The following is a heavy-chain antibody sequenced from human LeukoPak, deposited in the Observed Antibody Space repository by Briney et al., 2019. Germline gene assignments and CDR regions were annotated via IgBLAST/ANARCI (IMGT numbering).Heavy chain of an antibody. CDR2: ISYSGST. D-gene: IGHD3-10*01. V-gene: IGHV4-31*03. CDR1: GGSITSDNYY. Sequence: SETLSLTCTVSGGSITSDNYYWSWIRQHPGKGLEWIGYISYSGSTYYNPSLKSRITISSDTSKNQFSLKLSSVTAADTAVHYCASAMVRGVSLQHWYFDLWGRGTLVTVSS. J-gene: IGHJ2*01. CDR3: ASAMVRGVSLQHWYFDL.